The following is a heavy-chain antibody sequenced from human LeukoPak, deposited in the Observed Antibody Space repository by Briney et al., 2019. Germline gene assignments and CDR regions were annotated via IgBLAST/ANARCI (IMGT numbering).Heavy chain of an antibody. CDR3: ARDRFGSGSDY. J-gene: IGHJ4*02. D-gene: IGHD6-25*01. V-gene: IGHV1-69*01. CDR1: GGTFGSYA. Sequence: SVKVSCKASGGTFGSYAISWVRQAPGQGLEWMGGITPIFGTANYAQKFQGRVTITADESTSTAYMELSSLRSEDTAVYYCARDRFGSGSDYWGQGTLVSVSS. CDR2: ITPIFGTA.